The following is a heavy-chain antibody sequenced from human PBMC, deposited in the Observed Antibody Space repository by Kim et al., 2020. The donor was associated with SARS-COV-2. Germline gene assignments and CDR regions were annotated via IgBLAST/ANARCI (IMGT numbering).Heavy chain of an antibody. CDR1: GGSISSYY. V-gene: IGHV4-59*01. Sequence: SETLSLTCTVSGGSISSYYWSWIRQPPGKGLEWIGYIYYSGSTNYNSSLKSRVTILVHTSKNQFSLKLISVTAADTAVDYYATAKWELDAFDIWGQGTLV. CDR2: IYYSGST. D-gene: IGHD1-26*01. CDR3: ATAKWELDAFDI. J-gene: IGHJ3*02.